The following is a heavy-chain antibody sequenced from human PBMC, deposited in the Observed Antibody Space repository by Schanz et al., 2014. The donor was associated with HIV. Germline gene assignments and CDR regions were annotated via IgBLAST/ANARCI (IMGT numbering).Heavy chain of an antibody. CDR2: ISYDGRNK. Sequence: VQLVESGGGVVQPGRSLRLSCAASGFTFNSYGMHWVRQAPGKGLEGVPVISYDGRNKLYADSVKGRFTISRDNSKNTMYLQMTTLRIDDTAVYYCAKPEYDSRGNSQSHFDYWGQGTLVTVSS. V-gene: IGHV3-33*05. J-gene: IGHJ4*02. CDR3: AKPEYDSRGNSQSHFDY. CDR1: GFTFNSYG. D-gene: IGHD3-22*01.